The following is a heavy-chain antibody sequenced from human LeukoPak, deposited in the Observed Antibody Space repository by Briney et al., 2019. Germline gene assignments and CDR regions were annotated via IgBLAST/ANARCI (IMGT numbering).Heavy chain of an antibody. Sequence: ASVKVSCKASGYTFTGYYMHWVRQAPGQGLEWMGWINPNSGGTNYAQKFQGRVTMTRDTSISTAYMELSRLRSDDTGVYYCARAMVRGGQYYYYYYMDVWGKGTTVTVSS. V-gene: IGHV1-2*02. CDR1: GYTFTGYY. D-gene: IGHD3-10*01. CDR2: INPNSGGT. J-gene: IGHJ6*03. CDR3: ARAMVRGGQYYYYYYMDV.